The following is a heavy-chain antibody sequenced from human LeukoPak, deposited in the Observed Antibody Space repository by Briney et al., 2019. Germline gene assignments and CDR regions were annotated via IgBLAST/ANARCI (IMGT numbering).Heavy chain of an antibody. CDR1: GYTFTGYY. J-gene: IGHJ4*02. D-gene: IGHD5-24*01. CDR2: INPNSGGT. CDR3: ARDASGRDGYSLPGYYFDY. Sequence: GASVKVSCKASGYTFTGYYMHWVRQAPGQGLEWMGWINPNSGGTNYAQKFQGRVTMTRDTSISTAYMELSRLRSDDTAVYYCARDASGRDGYSLPGYYFDYWGQGTLVTVSS. V-gene: IGHV1-2*02.